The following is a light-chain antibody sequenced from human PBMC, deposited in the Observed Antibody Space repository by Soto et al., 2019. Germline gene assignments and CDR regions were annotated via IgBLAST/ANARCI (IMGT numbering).Light chain of an antibody. CDR2: DVY. V-gene: IGLV2-14*03. J-gene: IGLJ1*01. CDR3: TSCTASSPFYV. Sequence: QSVLTQPASVSGSHGQSIAISCIGVRTDGDGHDYVSWYQQHPGQAPQLIIYDVYNRPSGVSDRFSGSKSGNTASLVISGLQAEDEADYFCTSCTASSPFYVFGAGTKVTVL. CDR1: RTDGDGHDY.